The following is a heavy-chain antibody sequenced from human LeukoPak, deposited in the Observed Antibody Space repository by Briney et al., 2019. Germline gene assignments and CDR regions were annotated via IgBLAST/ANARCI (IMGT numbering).Heavy chain of an antibody. Sequence: PGGSLRLSCAASGFTFSSYAMHWVRQAPGKGLEWVAVISYDGSNKYYADSVKGRFTISRDNSKNTLYLQMNSLRAEDTAVYYCARDAQVRGTAMVTLHYYYMDVWGKGTTVTVSS. V-gene: IGHV3-30*04. CDR3: ARDAQVRGTAMVTLHYYYMDV. CDR2: ISYDGSNK. J-gene: IGHJ6*03. CDR1: GFTFSSYA. D-gene: IGHD5-18*01.